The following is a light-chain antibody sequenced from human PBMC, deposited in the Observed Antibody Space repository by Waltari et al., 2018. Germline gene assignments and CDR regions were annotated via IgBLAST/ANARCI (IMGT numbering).Light chain of an antibody. V-gene: IGLV4-60*03. CDR1: SGHSTYI. CDR2: LEGNGNY. Sequence: QPVLTQSSSASASLGSSVTLTCTLSSGHSTYIIGWHQQQPGKAPRYLMKLEGNGNYNMGSGVPARFSGSSSGADRFLTISNVQSEDEADYYCETWHSNSWIFGGGSKLTVL. CDR3: ETWHSNSWI. J-gene: IGLJ2*01.